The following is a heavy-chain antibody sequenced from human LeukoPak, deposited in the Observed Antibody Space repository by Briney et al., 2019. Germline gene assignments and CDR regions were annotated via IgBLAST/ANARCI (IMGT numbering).Heavy chain of an antibody. CDR2: INHSGST. CDR3: ARDQGGYNQNWFDP. J-gene: IGHJ5*02. V-gene: IGHV4-34*01. Sequence: SETLSLTCAVYGGSFSGYYWSWIRQPPGKGLEWIGEINHSGSTNYNPSLKSRVTISVDTSKNQFSLKLSSVTAADTAVYYCARDQGGYNQNWFDPWGQGTLVTVSS. D-gene: IGHD5-24*01. CDR1: GGSFSGYY.